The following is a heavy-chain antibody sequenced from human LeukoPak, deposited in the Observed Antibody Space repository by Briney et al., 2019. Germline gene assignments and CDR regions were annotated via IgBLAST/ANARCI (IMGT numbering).Heavy chain of an antibody. J-gene: IGHJ4*02. CDR3: TTVPYSSSWSYYFDY. CDR1: GFTFSNAW. CDR2: IKSKTDGGTT. D-gene: IGHD6-13*01. V-gene: IGHV3-15*01. Sequence: GGSLRLSCAASGFTFSNAWMSWVRQAPGKRPEWVGRIKSKTDGGTTDYAAPVKGRFTISRDDSKNTLYLQMNSLKTEDTAVYYCTTVPYSSSWSYYFDYWGQGTLVTVSS.